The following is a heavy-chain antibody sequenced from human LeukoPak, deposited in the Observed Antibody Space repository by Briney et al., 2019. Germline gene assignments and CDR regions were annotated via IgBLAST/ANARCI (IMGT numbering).Heavy chain of an antibody. Sequence: SETLSLTCTVSGGSISSSSYYWGWIRQPPGKGLERIGSIYYSGSTYYNPSLKSRVTISVDTSKNQFSLKLSSVTAADTAVYYCARHFGGNWFDPWGQGTLVTVSS. D-gene: IGHD3-16*01. V-gene: IGHV4-39*01. CDR3: ARHFGGNWFDP. CDR2: IYYSGST. J-gene: IGHJ5*02. CDR1: GGSISSSSYY.